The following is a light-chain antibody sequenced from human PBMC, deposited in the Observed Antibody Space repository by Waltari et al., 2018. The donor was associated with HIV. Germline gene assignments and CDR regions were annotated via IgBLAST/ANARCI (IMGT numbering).Light chain of an antibody. J-gene: IGKJ4*01. Sequence: EIVLTQSPGTLSLSPGERATLSCRASQSVSSSYLAWYQQKPGQAPRLLIYGASSRATGIPDRFGGSGSGTDFTLTISRLEPEDFAVYYCQQYGSSSGLTFGGGTKVEIK. CDR2: GAS. CDR1: QSVSSSY. CDR3: QQYGSSSGLT. V-gene: IGKV3-20*01.